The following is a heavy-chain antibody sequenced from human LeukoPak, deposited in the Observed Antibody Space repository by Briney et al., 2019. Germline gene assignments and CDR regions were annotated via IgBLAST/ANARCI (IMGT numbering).Heavy chain of an antibody. CDR3: ARGGDGYNYRIDY. J-gene: IGHJ4*02. Sequence: SVKVSCKASGGTFSSYAISWVRQAPGQGLEWMGGIIPIFGTANYAQKFQGRVTITADESTSTAYMELSSLGSEDTAVYYCARGGDGYNYRIDYWGQGTLVTVSS. CDR2: IIPIFGTA. CDR1: GGTFSSYA. D-gene: IGHD5-24*01. V-gene: IGHV1-69*13.